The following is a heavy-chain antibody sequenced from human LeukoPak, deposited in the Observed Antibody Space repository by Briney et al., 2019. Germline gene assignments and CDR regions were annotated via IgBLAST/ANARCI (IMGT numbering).Heavy chain of an antibody. J-gene: IGHJ1*01. V-gene: IGHV1-2*02. Sequence: ASVKVSCKTSGYRFTAYPLHWVRQAPGQGPEWLGWMNPHSGETNNAQRFQGRVTMTRDTPISVAYMELSSLRSDDMAVYFCARGMDAEAFQNWGQGTLVIVSS. CDR1: GYRFTAYP. CDR3: ARGMDAEAFQN. CDR2: MNPHSGET. D-gene: IGHD2-2*03.